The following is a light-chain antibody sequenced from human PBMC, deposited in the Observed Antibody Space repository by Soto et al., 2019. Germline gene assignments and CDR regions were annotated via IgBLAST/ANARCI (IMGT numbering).Light chain of an antibody. Sequence: DIHMTQSPSSVSASVGDRVTITCRARQDISSWLAWYQQKPGKAPKLLIYAASSFQSGVPSRFSGSESGTDFTLTISSLQPEDFATYYCHQANSFPLTFGGGTKVEIK. CDR3: HQANSFPLT. V-gene: IGKV1D-12*01. CDR1: QDISSW. CDR2: AAS. J-gene: IGKJ4*01.